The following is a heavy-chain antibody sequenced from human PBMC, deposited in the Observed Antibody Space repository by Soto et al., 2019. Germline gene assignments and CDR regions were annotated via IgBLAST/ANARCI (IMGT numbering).Heavy chain of an antibody. Sequence: EVQLVESGGGLVQPGRSLRLSCAASGFTFDDYAMHWVRQAPGKGLEWVSGISWHSGSIGYADSVKGRFTISRDIAKNSLYLQMNSLRADDTALYYCAKALSSGSTDFDYWGQGTLVTVSS. CDR1: GFTFDDYA. D-gene: IGHD6-19*01. CDR3: AKALSSGSTDFDY. V-gene: IGHV3-9*01. J-gene: IGHJ4*02. CDR2: ISWHSGSI.